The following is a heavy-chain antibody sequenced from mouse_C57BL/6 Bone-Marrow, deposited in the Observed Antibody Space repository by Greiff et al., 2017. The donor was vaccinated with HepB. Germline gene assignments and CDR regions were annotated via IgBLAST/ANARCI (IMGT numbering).Heavy chain of an antibody. V-gene: IGHV5-6*02. CDR3: ARRVYPP. D-gene: IGHD2-1*01. CDR2: ISSGGSYT. CDR1: GFTFSSYG. J-gene: IGHJ3*01. Sequence: EVMLVESGGDLVKPGGSLKLSCAASGFTFSSYGMSWVRQTPDKRLEWVATISSGGSYTYYPDSVKGRFTISRDNAKHTLYLQMSSLKSEDTAMYYCARRVYPPWGQGTLVTVSA.